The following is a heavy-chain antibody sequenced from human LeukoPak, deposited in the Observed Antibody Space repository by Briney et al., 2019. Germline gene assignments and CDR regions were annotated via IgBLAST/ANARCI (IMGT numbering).Heavy chain of an antibody. V-gene: IGHV3-72*01. Sequence: PGGSLRLSCAASGFTFNNYAMSWVRQAPGKGLEWVGRIRNKANHYTTEYAASAKGRFSISRDESKNSLYLQVNSLKTEDTAVYYCARGSYSGYGVDYWGQGTLVTVSS. CDR3: ARGSYSGYGVDY. D-gene: IGHD5-12*01. J-gene: IGHJ4*02. CDR2: IRNKANHYTT. CDR1: GFTFNNYA.